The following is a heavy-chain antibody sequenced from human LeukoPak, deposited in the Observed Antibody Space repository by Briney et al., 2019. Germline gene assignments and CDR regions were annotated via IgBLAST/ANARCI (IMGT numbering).Heavy chain of an antibody. V-gene: IGHV4-59*08. Sequence: SETLSLTCTVSGGSISSYYWSWIRQPPGKGLEWIGYIYYSGNTNYNPSLKSRVTISVDTSKNQFSLKLSSVTAADTAVYYCAIPPEGSSGWYYFDYWGQGTLVTVSS. CDR2: IYYSGNT. CDR1: GGSISSYY. D-gene: IGHD6-19*01. CDR3: AIPPEGSSGWYYFDY. J-gene: IGHJ4*02.